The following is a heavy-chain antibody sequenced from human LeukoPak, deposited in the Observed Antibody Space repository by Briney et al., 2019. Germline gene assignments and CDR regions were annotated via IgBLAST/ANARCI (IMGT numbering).Heavy chain of an antibody. J-gene: IGHJ4*02. CDR3: ARGSVITFGGVIGDFDY. CDR2: INPNSGGT. Sequence: GASVKVSCKASGYTFTGYYMHWVRQAPGQGLEWMGWINPNSGGTNYAQKFQGRVTMTRDTSISTAYMELSRLRSDDTAVYYCARGSVITFGGVIGDFDYWGQGTLVTVSS. CDR1: GYTFTGYY. V-gene: IGHV1-2*02. D-gene: IGHD3-16*02.